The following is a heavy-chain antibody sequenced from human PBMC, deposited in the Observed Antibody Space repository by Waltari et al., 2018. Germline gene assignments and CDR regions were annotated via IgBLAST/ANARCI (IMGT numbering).Heavy chain of an antibody. J-gene: IGHJ4*02. CDR1: GGSISSSSYY. CDR2: IYYSGST. D-gene: IGHD2-2*01. Sequence: QLQLQESGPGLVKPSETLSLTCTVSGGSISSSSYYWGWVRQPPGKGLEWIGNIYYSGSTYYNPSLKGRVTISVDTSKNQFSLRVSSVTAADTAVFYCARMVRGYCSSTSCHTDHWGQGTLVTVSS. CDR3: ARMVRGYCSSTSCHTDH. V-gene: IGHV4-39*07.